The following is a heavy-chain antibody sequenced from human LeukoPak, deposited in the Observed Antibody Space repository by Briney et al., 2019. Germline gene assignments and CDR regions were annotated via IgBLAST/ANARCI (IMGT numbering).Heavy chain of an antibody. V-gene: IGHV3-33*08. CDR3: SRDGSGSYYNVVLYYYYYGMDV. J-gene: IGHJ6*02. CDR1: GFTFSSYG. CDR2: IWYDGSNK. Sequence: GGSLRLSCAASGFTFSSYGMHWVRQAPGKGLEWVAVIWYDGSNKYYTDSVKGRFTISRDNSKNTLYLQMNSLRAEDTAVYYCSRDGSGSYYNVVLYYYYYGMDVWGQGTTVTVS. D-gene: IGHD3-10*01.